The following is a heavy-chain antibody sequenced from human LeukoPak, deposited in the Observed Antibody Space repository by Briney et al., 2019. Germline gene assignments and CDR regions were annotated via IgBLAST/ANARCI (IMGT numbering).Heavy chain of an antibody. CDR2: ISFDERNR. V-gene: IGHV3-30*03. CDR1: GFTFSSYG. Sequence: GGTLRLSCAASGFTFSSYGVSWVRQAPGKGLEWVAVISFDERNRYYTDSVKGRFTISRDNSKNTMYLQMNSLRTEDTAVYYCARPHSDYGGIDYWGQGTLVTVSS. CDR3: ARPHSDYGGIDY. D-gene: IGHD4-17*01. J-gene: IGHJ4*02.